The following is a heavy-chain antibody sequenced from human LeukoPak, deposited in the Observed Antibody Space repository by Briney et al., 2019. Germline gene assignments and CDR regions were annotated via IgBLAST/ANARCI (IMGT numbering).Heavy chain of an antibody. Sequence: PGGSLRLSCAASGFTFSSYAMSWVRQPPGKELEWVSVISGLGGSTYYADSVKGRFAISRDNSKNTLWLRMNSLRADDTAIYYCARDVEARISAAGTFDYWGQGSLVTVSS. D-gene: IGHD6-13*01. CDR1: GFTFSSYA. V-gene: IGHV3-23*01. CDR2: ISGLGGST. CDR3: ARDVEARISAAGTFDY. J-gene: IGHJ4*02.